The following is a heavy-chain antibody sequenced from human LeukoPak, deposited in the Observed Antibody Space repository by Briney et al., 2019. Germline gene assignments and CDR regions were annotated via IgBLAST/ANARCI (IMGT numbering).Heavy chain of an antibody. D-gene: IGHD6-13*01. J-gene: IGHJ4*02. CDR3: AKGPRQQLVTRFDN. V-gene: IGHV3-23*01. CDR2: ISASGGST. Sequence: PGGSLRLSCAASGFTFSTHAMSWVRQAPGKGLEWVSDISASGGSTYYADSVKGRFTVSRGNSKNTVYLQMSSLRADDTALYYCAKGPRQQLVTRFDNWGQGTLVTVSS. CDR1: GFTFSTHA.